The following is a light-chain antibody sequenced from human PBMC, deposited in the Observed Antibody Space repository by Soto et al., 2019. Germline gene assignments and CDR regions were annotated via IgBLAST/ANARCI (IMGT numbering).Light chain of an antibody. Sequence: EILMTQSPATLSMSPGERATLSCRASQSVTNNLAWYQQKPGQAPRLLIYGASSRATGIPARFSGSGSGTEFTLTISSLQSEDFAVYYCQQHHNWPSTFGQGTKVDIK. CDR3: QQHHNWPST. J-gene: IGKJ1*01. CDR1: QSVTNN. V-gene: IGKV3-15*01. CDR2: GAS.